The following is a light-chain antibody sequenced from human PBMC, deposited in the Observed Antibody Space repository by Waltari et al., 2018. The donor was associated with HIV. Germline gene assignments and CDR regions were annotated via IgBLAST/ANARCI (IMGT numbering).Light chain of an antibody. CDR3: QQYDNLPLT. J-gene: IGKJ4*01. Sequence: IQMTQSPSSLSASVGASVTITCQASQDISNYLNWYQQKPGKAPKLLIYDASNLETGVPSRFSGSGSGTDFTFTISSLQPEDIATYYCQQYDNLPLTFGGGTKVEIK. CDR2: DAS. CDR1: QDISNY. V-gene: IGKV1-33*01.